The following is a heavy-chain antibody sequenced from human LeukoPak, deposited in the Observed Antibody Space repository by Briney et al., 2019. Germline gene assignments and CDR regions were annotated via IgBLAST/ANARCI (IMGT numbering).Heavy chain of an antibody. V-gene: IGHV5-51*01. D-gene: IGHD5-18*01. J-gene: IGHJ5*02. Sequence: GESLKISCKGSGYSFTSYWIGWVRQMPGKGLEWMGIIYPGDSDTRYSPSFQGQVTISADKSISTAYLQWSSLKASDTAVYYCARGKIQLWLQTVTWGQGTLVTVSS. CDR1: GYSFTSYW. CDR3: ARGKIQLWLQTVT. CDR2: IYPGDSDT.